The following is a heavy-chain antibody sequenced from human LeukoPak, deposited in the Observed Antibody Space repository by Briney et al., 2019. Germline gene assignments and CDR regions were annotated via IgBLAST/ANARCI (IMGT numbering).Heavy chain of an antibody. J-gene: IGHJ3*02. D-gene: IGHD3-10*01. CDR1: GGSISSSSYY. CDR2: IYYSGST. Sequence: SETLSLTCTVSGGSISSSSYYWGWIRQPPGKGLEWIGYIYYSGSTNYNPSLKSRVTISVDTSKNQFSLKLSSVTAADTAVYYCARVHGGPFDIWGQGTMVTVSS. V-gene: IGHV4-61*05. CDR3: ARVHGGPFDI.